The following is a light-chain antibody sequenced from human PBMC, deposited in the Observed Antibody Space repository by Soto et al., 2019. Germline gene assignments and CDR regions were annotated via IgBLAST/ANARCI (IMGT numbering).Light chain of an antibody. V-gene: IGKV3-15*01. Sequence: EIVMTQSPATLSVSPGERATLSCRASQSVSSNLAWYQQKPGQAPRLLIYGASTRATGIPARFSGSGSGTEFTLTLSSLQSEDFAVYYCQQYNNWPLTFGQETKLEIK. CDR1: QSVSSN. J-gene: IGKJ2*01. CDR2: GAS. CDR3: QQYNNWPLT.